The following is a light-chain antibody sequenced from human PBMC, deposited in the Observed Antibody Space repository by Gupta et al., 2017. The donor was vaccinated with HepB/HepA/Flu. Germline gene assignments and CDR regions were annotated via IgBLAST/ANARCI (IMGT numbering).Light chain of an antibody. CDR3: GTWYSSLSGVV. Sequence: QPVLTQPPSASAAPEQKVTIYCYGRSSNIGNTYISWYQQLPGTAPRLLIYDNNVRPSGIPDRFSGSKSGTSGTLGITGLQTGDEADYYCGTWYSSLSGVVFGVGTKLTVL. CDR2: DNN. J-gene: IGLJ2*01. V-gene: IGLV1-51*01. CDR1: SSNIGNTY.